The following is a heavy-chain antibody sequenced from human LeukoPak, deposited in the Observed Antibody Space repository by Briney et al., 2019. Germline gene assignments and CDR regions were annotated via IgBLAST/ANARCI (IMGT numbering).Heavy chain of an antibody. Sequence: GGSLRLSCAASGFTFSSYAMSWVRQAPGKGLEWVAFIRYDGSNKYYADSVKGRFTISRDNSKNTLYLQMNSLRAEDTALYYCAKDEGPYSSTWYGGRDSFHIWGRGTMVTVSS. CDR3: AKDEGPYSSTWYGGRDSFHI. CDR1: GFTFSSYA. V-gene: IGHV3-30*02. CDR2: IRYDGSNK. J-gene: IGHJ3*02. D-gene: IGHD6-13*01.